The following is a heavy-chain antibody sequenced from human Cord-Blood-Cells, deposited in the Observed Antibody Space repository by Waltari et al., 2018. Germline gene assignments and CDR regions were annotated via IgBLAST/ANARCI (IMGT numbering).Heavy chain of an antibody. D-gene: IGHD5-12*01. CDR2: IIPIFGTA. V-gene: IGHV1-69*01. J-gene: IGHJ4*02. CDR3: ARSPWDSGYEYFDY. CDR1: DSTFSSCP. Sequence: QVQLVQSGAEVKKPGSSVKVSCKASDSTFSSCPISGERQAPGQGLEWMGGIIPIFGTANYAQKFQGRVTITADESSSTAYMELSSLRSEDTAVYYCARSPWDSGYEYFDYWGQGTLVTVSS.